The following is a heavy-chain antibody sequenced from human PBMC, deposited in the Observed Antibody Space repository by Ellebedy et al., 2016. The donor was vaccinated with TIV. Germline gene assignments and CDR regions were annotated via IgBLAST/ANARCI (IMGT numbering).Heavy chain of an antibody. J-gene: IGHJ4*02. CDR3: ARDLVLGYRTSTSCQTPGGFDY. V-gene: IGHV3-33*08. CDR2: IWSDGGHT. D-gene: IGHD2-2*01. CDR1: GFTFSNHG. Sequence: GESLKISCAASGFTFSNHGMHWVRQAPGKGLEWVAVIWSDGGHTDYADAVKGRFTISRDNSENTMYLQMHRLRAEDTALYYCARDLVLGYRTSTSCQTPGGFDYWGQGTLVTVSS.